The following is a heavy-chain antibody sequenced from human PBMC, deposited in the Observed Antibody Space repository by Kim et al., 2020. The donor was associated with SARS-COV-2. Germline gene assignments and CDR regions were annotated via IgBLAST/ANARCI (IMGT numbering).Heavy chain of an antibody. D-gene: IGHD1-26*01. CDR2: T. CDR3: ARVGATSDFDY. Sequence: TYSTDAVRGRFTISRDSSKNTLYLQMNSLRPDDTAVYYCARVGATSDFDYWGQGTLVTVSS. V-gene: IGHV3-53*05. J-gene: IGHJ4*02.